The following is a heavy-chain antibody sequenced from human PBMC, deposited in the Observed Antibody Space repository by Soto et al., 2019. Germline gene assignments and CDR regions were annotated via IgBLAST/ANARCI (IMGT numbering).Heavy chain of an antibody. Sequence: QVQLVQSGAEVKKPGSSVKVSCKASGGSFSSYAISWVRQAPGQGLEWMGGIIPIFGTPSYAQKFQGRVTITADESTSTSYMELSSLRSEDTAVYYCAREYRSSSGRFDNWGQGTLVTVSS. J-gene: IGHJ4*02. CDR2: IIPIFGTP. CDR1: GGSFSSYA. D-gene: IGHD6-6*01. CDR3: AREYRSSSGRFDN. V-gene: IGHV1-69*01.